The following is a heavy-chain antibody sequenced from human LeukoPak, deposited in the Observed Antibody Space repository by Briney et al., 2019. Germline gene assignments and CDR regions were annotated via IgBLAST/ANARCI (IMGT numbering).Heavy chain of an antibody. D-gene: IGHD6-6*01. V-gene: IGHV1-69*05. J-gene: IGHJ4*02. CDR2: IIPIFGTA. CDR1: GGTLSSYA. Sequence: SVKVSCKASGGTLSSYAISWVRQAPGQGLEWMGGIIPIFGTANYAQKFQGRVTITTDESTSTAYMELSSLRSEDTAVYYCATYSSSSVNYYFDYWGQGTLVTVSS. CDR3: ATYSSSSVNYYFDY.